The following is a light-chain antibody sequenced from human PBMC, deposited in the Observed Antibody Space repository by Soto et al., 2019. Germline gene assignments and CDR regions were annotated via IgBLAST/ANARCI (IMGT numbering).Light chain of an antibody. CDR2: DAS. CDR1: QSVSSH. V-gene: IGKV3-11*01. Sequence: EIVLTQSPATLSLSPGERATLSCRASQSVSSHLAWHQQKPGQAPRLLIYDASNRATGIPARFSGSGSGTDFTLTISSLEPEDFAVYYCQQRSNWPRTFGQGTKVEIK. CDR3: QQRSNWPRT. J-gene: IGKJ1*01.